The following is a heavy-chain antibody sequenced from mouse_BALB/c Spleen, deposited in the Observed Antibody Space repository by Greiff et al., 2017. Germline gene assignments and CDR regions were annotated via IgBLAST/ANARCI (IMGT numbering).Heavy chain of an antibody. CDR3: ARRDSSYVH. D-gene: IGHD1-1*01. CDR1: GYTFTSYW. V-gene: IGHV1-7*01. CDR2: INPSTGYT. J-gene: IGHJ3*01. Sequence: VQGVESGAELAKPGASVKMSCKASGYTFTSYWMHWVKQRPGQGLEWIGYINPSTGYTEYNQKFKDKATLTADKSSSTAYMQLSSLTSEDSAVYYCARRDSSYVHWGQGTLVTVSA.